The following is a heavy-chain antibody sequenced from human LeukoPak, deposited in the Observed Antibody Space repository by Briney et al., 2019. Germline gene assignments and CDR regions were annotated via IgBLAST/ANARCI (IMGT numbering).Heavy chain of an antibody. Sequence: GGSLRLSCAASGFTFTSYWMTWVRQAPGKGLERVANTKHDGSERYYVDSVKGRFTISRDNVKNSLFLQMDSLRAEDTAVYYFARGGLYGDYYFDYWGQGTLVTVTS. CDR3: ARGGLYGDYYFDY. D-gene: IGHD2-21*02. CDR2: TKHDGSER. CDR1: GFTFTSYW. J-gene: IGHJ4*02. V-gene: IGHV3-7*04.